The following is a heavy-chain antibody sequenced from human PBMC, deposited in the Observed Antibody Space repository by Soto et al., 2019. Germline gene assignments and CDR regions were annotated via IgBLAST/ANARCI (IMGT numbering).Heavy chain of an antibody. J-gene: IGHJ5*02. D-gene: IGHD2-2*01. V-gene: IGHV4-39*01. CDR1: GGSIGSSSYY. CDR2: LYYTGTT. CDR3: GAYCNRTYCYDWFDP. Sequence: PSETLSLTCSVSGGSIGSSSYYFGWIRQPPGKVLEWIGSLYYTGTTYYNSSLKSRVTISADKSQNQFSLRLSSVTAADTAVYYRGAYCNRTYCYDWFDPWGQGTLVTVSS.